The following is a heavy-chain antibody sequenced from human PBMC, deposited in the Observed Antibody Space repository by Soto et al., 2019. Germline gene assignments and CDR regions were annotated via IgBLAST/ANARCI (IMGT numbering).Heavy chain of an antibody. CDR3: AKALGELSPESYDS. J-gene: IGHJ4*02. CDR1: GFTFSSYA. CDR2: ISYDGSDK. V-gene: IGHV3-30*18. Sequence: QVPLVESGGGVVQPGRSLRLSCAASGFTFSSYAMHWVRQAPGKGLEWVAVISYDGSDKYYADSVKGRFTISRDNSKNTLNLQMTSLRAADTAVYYCAKALGELSPESYDSWGQGTLITVSS. D-gene: IGHD3-16*02.